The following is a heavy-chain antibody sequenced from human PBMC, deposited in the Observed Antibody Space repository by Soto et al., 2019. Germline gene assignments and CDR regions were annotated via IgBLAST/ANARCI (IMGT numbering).Heavy chain of an antibody. D-gene: IGHD3-10*01. V-gene: IGHV1-69*13. J-gene: IGHJ6*02. CDR1: GGTFSSYA. CDR2: IIPIFGTA. Sequence: GASVKVSCKASGGTFSSYAISWVRQAPGQGLEWMGGIIPIFGTANYAQKFQGRVTITADESTSTAYMELSSLRSEDTAVYYCASSAAPTFGEADYYGMDVWGQGTTVTVSS. CDR3: ASSAAPTFGEADYYGMDV.